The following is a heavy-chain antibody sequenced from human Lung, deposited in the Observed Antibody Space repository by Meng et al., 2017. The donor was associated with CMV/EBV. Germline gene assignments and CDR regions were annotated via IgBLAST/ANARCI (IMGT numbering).Heavy chain of an antibody. CDR1: GGSISSYY. V-gene: IGHV4-59*01. J-gene: IGHJ5*02. CDR3: ARVLGYCSSTSCYRRSHSPLDGLDP. D-gene: IGHD2-2*01. Sequence: LXCTVSGGSISSYYWSWIRQPPGKGLEWIGYIYYSGSTNYNPSLKSRVTISVDTSKNQFSLKLSSVTAADTAVYYCARVLGYCSSTSCYRRSHSPLDGLDPXGQGXLVTVSS. CDR2: IYYSGST.